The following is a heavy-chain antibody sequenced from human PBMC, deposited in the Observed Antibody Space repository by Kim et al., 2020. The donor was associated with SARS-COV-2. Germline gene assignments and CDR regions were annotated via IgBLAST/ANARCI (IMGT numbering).Heavy chain of an antibody. CDR1: GYTLTSYY. CDR3: ARETFNYNGMDV. J-gene: IGHJ6*02. V-gene: IGHV1-46*01. Sequence: ASVKVSCKASGYTLTSYYMHWLRQAPGQGPEWMTIINPNGGGTTYAEKFQGRVTVTGDTSTATVYMELSSLRSEDTAVYYCARETFNYNGMDVWGQGTTVTVSS. CDR2: INPNGGGT.